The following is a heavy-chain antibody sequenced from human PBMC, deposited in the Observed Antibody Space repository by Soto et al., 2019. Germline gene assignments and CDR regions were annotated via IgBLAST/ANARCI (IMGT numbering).Heavy chain of an antibody. Sequence: QVQLQQWGAGLLKPSETLSLTCAVYGGSFSGYYWSWIRQPPGKGLEWIGEINHSGSTNYNPSLKSRVTISVDTSKNQFSLKLSSVTAADTAVYYCARARLSSPLDLWGRGTLVTVSS. CDR1: GGSFSGYY. CDR2: INHSGST. J-gene: IGHJ2*01. V-gene: IGHV4-34*01. D-gene: IGHD3-16*02. CDR3: ARARLSSPLDL.